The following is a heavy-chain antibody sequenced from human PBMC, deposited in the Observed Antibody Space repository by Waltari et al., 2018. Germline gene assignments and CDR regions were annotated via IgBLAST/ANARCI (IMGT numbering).Heavy chain of an antibody. Sequence: QVQLQESGPGLVKPSETLSLTCSVSGYSISRGYHWCWIRQPPGKGLEWIGRIYHSGITFYNPSLKSRVTISVDTSKNQFSLKLSSVTAADTAVYYCARDTPAPRITGATSVDYWGQGTLVTVSS. D-gene: IGHD1-20*01. CDR3: ARDTPAPRITGATSVDY. CDR2: IYHSGIT. J-gene: IGHJ4*02. CDR1: GYSISRGYH. V-gene: IGHV4-38-2*02.